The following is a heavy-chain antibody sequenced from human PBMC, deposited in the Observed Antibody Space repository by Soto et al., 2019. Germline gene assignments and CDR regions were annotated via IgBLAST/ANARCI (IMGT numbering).Heavy chain of an antibody. D-gene: IGHD4-17*01. V-gene: IGHV4-31*03. CDR3: ARLTTVVTSNFDY. J-gene: IGHJ4*02. CDR1: GGSISSGGYY. CDR2: IYYSGST. Sequence: QVQLQESGPGLVKPSQTLSLTCTVSGGSISSGGYYWSWIRQHPGKGLEWIGYIYYSGSTYYNPTLKSRVTISVDTSKNQFSLKLSSVTAADTAVYYCARLTTVVTSNFDYWGQGTLVTVSS.